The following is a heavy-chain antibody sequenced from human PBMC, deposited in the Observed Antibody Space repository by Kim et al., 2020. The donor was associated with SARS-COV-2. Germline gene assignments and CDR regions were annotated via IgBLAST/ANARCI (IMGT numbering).Heavy chain of an antibody. D-gene: IGHD3-9*01. Sequence: GGSLRLSCAASGFTFSSYWMHWVRQAPGKGLVWVSRINSDGSSTSYADSVKGRFTISRDNAKNTLYLQMNSLRAEDTAVYYCARGMRYYDILTGFWSGDYWGQGTLVTVSS. CDR3: ARGMRYYDILTGFWSGDY. CDR1: GFTFSSYW. V-gene: IGHV3-74*01. J-gene: IGHJ4*02. CDR2: INSDGSST.